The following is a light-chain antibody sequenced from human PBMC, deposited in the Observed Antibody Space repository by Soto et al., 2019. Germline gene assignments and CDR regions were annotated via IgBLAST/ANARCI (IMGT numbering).Light chain of an antibody. V-gene: IGKV1-5*01. CDR3: QQYNSYYLLT. Sequence: DIQMTQAPSTLPASLGDRVTITCRASQSISNWLAWYQQKPGTAPKVLIYHASNLQSGVPSRFSGSGSGTEFTLTISSLQHDDFANYYCQQYNSYYLLTFGGGTKVDIK. CDR1: QSISNW. CDR2: HAS. J-gene: IGKJ4*01.